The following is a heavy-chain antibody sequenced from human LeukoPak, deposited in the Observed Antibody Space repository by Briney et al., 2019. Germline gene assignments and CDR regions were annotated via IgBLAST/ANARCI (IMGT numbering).Heavy chain of an antibody. CDR3: AKALGCSSTSCYRGGFDY. Sequence: GGSLRLSCAASGFTFSGYAMSWVRQAPGKGLEWVSAISGSGGSTYYADSVKGRFTISRDNSKNTLYLQMNSLRAEDTAVYYCAKALGCSSTSCYRGGFDYWGQGTLVTVPS. CDR1: GFTFSGYA. D-gene: IGHD2-2*01. J-gene: IGHJ4*02. V-gene: IGHV3-23*01. CDR2: ISGSGGST.